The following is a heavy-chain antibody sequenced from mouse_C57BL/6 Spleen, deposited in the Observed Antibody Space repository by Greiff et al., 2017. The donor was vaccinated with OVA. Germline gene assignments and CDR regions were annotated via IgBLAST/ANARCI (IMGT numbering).Heavy chain of an antibody. D-gene: IGHD2-1*01. CDR2: INPNNGGT. V-gene: IGHV1-26*01. J-gene: IGHJ4*01. CDR3: AERRVYYGNYEDAMDY. CDR1: GYTFTDYY. Sequence: VQLQQSGPELVKPGASVKISCKASGYTFTDYYMNWVKQSHGKSLEWIGDINPNNGGTSYNQKFKGKATLTADKSSSTAYMELRSLTSEDSAVYYCAERRVYYGNYEDAMDYWGQGTSVTVSS.